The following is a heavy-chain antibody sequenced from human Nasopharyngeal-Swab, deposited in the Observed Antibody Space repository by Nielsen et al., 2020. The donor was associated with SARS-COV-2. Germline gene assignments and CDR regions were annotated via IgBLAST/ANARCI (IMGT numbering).Heavy chain of an antibody. D-gene: IGHD4-17*01. CDR3: ARVLPGNDYGDYPDY. CDR2: IWYDGSNK. J-gene: IGHJ4*02. CDR1: GFSFNNYG. Sequence: LKISCVASGFSFNNYGMHWVRQAPGKGLEWVAVIWYDGSNKYYADSVKGRFTISRDNSKNTLYLQMNSLRAEDTAVYYCARVLPGNDYGDYPDYWGQGTLVTVSS. V-gene: IGHV3-33*08.